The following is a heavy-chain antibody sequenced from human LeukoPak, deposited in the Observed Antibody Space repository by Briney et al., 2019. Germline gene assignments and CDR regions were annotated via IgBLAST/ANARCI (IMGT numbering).Heavy chain of an antibody. V-gene: IGHV1-69*10. J-gene: IGHJ6*02. Sequence: VASVKVSCKASGGTFSSYAISWVRQAPGQGLEWMGRIILILGIANYAQKFQGRVTITADKSTSTAYMELSSLRSEDTAVYYCARVLSGGSSRGGYYDNGMDVWGQGTTVTVSS. CDR3: ARVLSGGSSRGGYYDNGMDV. D-gene: IGHD2-15*01. CDR1: GGTFSSYA. CDR2: IILILGIA.